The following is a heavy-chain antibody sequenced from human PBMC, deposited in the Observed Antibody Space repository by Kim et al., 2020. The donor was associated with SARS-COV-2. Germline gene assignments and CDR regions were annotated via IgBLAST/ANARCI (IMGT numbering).Heavy chain of an antibody. J-gene: IGHJ4*02. D-gene: IGHD3-22*01. Sequence: SVNTTYADSVKGRFTTSRDNSKNTLYLQMNSLRAEDTAVYYCAKTQGYCDYWGQGTLLTVSS. CDR3: AKTQGYCDY. CDR2: SVNT. V-gene: IGHV3-23*01.